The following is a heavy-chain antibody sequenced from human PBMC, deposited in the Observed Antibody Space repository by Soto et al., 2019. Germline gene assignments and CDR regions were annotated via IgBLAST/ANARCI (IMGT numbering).Heavy chain of an antibody. V-gene: IGHV3-30-3*01. CDR3: SRLPLA. CDR1: GVTFCTYP. Sequence: SMRLSCAASGVTFCTYPMHWVRQAPGKGLEWVAFISYNTNNKQYADSVRGRFTISRDNGKKTVYLQMSSLRPEDTAVYYCSRLPLALGNGTLVTVFS. CDR2: ISYNTNNK. J-gene: IGHJ5*01.